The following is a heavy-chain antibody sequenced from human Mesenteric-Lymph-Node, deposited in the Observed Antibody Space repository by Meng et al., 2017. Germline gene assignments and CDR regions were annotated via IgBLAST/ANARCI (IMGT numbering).Heavy chain of an antibody. Sequence: EVQLLESGGGLVQPGGSLRPSCAASGFTFTNCGMSWFRQAPGKGLEWVSTISGSRGSTYYADSVKGRFTISRDNSKNTLYLQMNSLRAEDTAVYYCAKDQPDYGDYQEDYWGQGALVTVSS. J-gene: IGHJ4*02. CDR3: AKDQPDYGDYQEDY. V-gene: IGHV3-23*01. D-gene: IGHD4-17*01. CDR2: ISGSRGST. CDR1: GFTFTNCG.